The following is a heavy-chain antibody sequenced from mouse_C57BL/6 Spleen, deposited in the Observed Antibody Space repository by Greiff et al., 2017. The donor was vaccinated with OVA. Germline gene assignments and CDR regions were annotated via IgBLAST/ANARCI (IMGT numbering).Heavy chain of an antibody. CDR1: GFTFSDYG. Sequence: EVQLVESGGGLVKPGGSLKLSCAASGFTFSDYGMHWVRQAPEKGLEWVAYISSGSSTIYYADTVKGRFTISRDNATNTLYLQMTSLRSEDTAMYYCARGNDYGSSYGYAMDYWGQGTSVTVAS. D-gene: IGHD1-1*01. J-gene: IGHJ4*01. V-gene: IGHV5-17*01. CDR3: ARGNDYGSSYGYAMDY. CDR2: ISSGSSTI.